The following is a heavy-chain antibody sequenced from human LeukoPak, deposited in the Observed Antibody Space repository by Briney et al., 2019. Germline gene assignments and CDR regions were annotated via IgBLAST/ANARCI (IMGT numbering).Heavy chain of an antibody. J-gene: IGHJ4*02. D-gene: IGHD2-2*01. V-gene: IGHV1-2*02. CDR3: ATSYCSSTSCPEGNFDY. CDR2: INPNSGGT. Sequence: ASVKVSCKASGYTFTGYYMHWVRQAPGQGLEWMGWINPNSGGTNYAQKFQGRVTMTRNTSISTAYMELSSLRSEDTAVYYCATSYCSSTSCPEGNFDYWGQGTLVTVSS. CDR1: GYTFTGYY.